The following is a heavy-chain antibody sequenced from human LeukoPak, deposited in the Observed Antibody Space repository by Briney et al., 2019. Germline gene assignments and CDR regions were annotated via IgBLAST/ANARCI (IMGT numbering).Heavy chain of an antibody. CDR1: GFTFSSYA. CDR3: ARAHGYCSSTSCSYFDY. D-gene: IGHD2-2*01. CDR2: ISSNGGST. J-gene: IGHJ4*02. V-gene: IGHV3-64*01. Sequence: GGSLRLSCAASGFTFSSYAMFWVRQAPGKGLEYVSAISSNGGSTYYANSVKGRFTISRDNSKNTLYLQMGSLRAEDMAVYYCARAHGYCSSTSCSYFDYWGQGTLVTVSS.